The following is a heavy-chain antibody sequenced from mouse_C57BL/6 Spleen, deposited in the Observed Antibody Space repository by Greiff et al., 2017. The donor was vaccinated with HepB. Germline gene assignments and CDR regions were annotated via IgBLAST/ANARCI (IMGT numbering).Heavy chain of an antibody. V-gene: IGHV1-63*01. J-gene: IGHJ2*01. CDR3: ARWAVVDYFDY. CDR1: GYTFTNYW. D-gene: IGHD1-1*01. Sequence: QVHVKQSGAELVRPGTSVKMSCKASGYTFTNYWIGWAKQRPGHGLEWIGDIYPGGGYTNYNEKFKGKATLTADKSSSTAYMQFSSLTSEDSVIYYCARWAVVDYFDYWGQGTTLTVSS. CDR2: IYPGGGYT.